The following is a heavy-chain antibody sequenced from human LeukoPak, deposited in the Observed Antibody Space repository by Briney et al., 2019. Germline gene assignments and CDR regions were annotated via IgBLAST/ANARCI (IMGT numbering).Heavy chain of an antibody. Sequence: ASETLSLTCSVSGVYFSSSGCYWSWIRQPPGKGLEWIGYIYYSGSANYNPSLKSRVTISVDTSKNQFSLKLSSVTAADTAVYYCARDQNFFRNGWDNWFDPWGQGTLVTVSS. J-gene: IGHJ5*02. CDR3: ARDQNFFRNGWDNWFDP. D-gene: IGHD5-24*01. V-gene: IGHV4-61*08. CDR1: GVYFSSSGCY. CDR2: IYYSGSA.